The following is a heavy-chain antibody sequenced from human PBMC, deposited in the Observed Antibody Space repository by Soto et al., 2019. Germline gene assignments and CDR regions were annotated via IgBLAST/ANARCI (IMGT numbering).Heavy chain of an antibody. D-gene: IGHD3-10*01. V-gene: IGHV3-48*02. J-gene: IGHJ5*02. Sequence: GGSLRLSCAASGFTFSSYSMNWVRQAPGKGLEWVSYISSSSSTIYYADSVKGRFTISRDNAKNSLYLQMNSLRDEDTAVYYCARDGGSNYYGSGSSWFDPWGQGTLVTVS. CDR2: ISSSSSTI. CDR3: ARDGGSNYYGSGSSWFDP. CDR1: GFTFSSYS.